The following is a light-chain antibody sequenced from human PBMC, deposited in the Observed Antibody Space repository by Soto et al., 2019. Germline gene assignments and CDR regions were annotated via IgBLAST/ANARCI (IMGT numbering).Light chain of an antibody. V-gene: IGLV3-25*02. Sequence: SYELTQPPSVSVSPGQTARITCSGDALPKQYAYWYQQKPGQAPVLVIYKDSERPSGIPERFSGSKSGTSASLAISGLRSQDEADYYCATWDGSLSVVVFGGGTKLTVL. J-gene: IGLJ2*01. CDR3: ATWDGSLSVVV. CDR1: ALPKQY. CDR2: KDS.